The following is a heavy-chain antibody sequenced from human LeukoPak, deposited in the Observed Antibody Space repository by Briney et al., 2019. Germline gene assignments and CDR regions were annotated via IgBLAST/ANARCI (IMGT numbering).Heavy chain of an antibody. V-gene: IGHV1-8*03. CDR1: GYTFTSYD. CDR2: MNPNSGST. Sequence: GASVKVSCKASGYTFTSYDINWVRQATGQGLEWMGWMNPNSGSTGYAQKFQGRVTITRNTSISTAYMELSSLRSEDTAVYYCVSSYYYDSSGYYDYWGQGTLVTVSS. CDR3: VSSYYYDSSGYYDY. D-gene: IGHD3-22*01. J-gene: IGHJ4*02.